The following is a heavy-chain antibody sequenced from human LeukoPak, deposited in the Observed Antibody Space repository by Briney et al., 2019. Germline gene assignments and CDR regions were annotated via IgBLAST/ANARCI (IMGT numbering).Heavy chain of an antibody. J-gene: IGHJ5*02. CDR3: ARRYYYDSSGYYYVRNWFDP. CDR2: INHSGST. V-gene: IGHV4-34*01. Sequence: SETLSLTCAVYGGSFSGYYWSWIRQPPGKGLEWIGEINHSGSTNYNPSLKSRVTISVDTSKNQFSLKLSSVTAADTAVYYCARRYYYDSSGYYYVRNWFDPWGQGTLVTVSS. D-gene: IGHD3-22*01. CDR1: GGSFSGYY.